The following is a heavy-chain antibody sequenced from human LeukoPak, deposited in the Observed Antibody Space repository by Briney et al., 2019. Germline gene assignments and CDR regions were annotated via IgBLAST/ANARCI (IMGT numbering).Heavy chain of an antibody. J-gene: IGHJ4*02. CDR3: ARAGWIITSGIDY. V-gene: IGHV4-38-2*01. CDR2: VYHTGST. Sequence: PSETLSLTCAVSGYSISRGYYGALIRQPPGRGLEWIGTVYHTGSTYYNPSLDSRVTISVDTSKNGFSLNLKSVTAADTAVYYCARAGWIITSGIDYWGQGALVTVSS. D-gene: IGHD3-10*01. CDR1: GYSISRGYY.